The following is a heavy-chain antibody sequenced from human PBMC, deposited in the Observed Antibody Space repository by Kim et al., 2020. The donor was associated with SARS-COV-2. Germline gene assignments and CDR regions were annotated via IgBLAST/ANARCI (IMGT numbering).Heavy chain of an antibody. D-gene: IGHD3-9*01. J-gene: IGHJ4*02. V-gene: IGHV1-18*01. Sequence: YEQKLQGRVTMTTDTSTSTAYMELRSLRSDDTAVYYCASGDFDWLGGGDYWGQGTLVTVSS. CDR3: ASGDFDWLGGGDY.